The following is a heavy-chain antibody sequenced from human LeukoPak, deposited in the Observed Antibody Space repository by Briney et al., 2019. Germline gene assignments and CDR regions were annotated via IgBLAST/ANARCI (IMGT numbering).Heavy chain of an antibody. V-gene: IGHV4-4*07. CDR2: VYASGST. CDR1: GGSISNYY. J-gene: IGHJ3*02. Sequence: SETLSLTCTVSGGSISNYYWNWIRQPAGEGLEWVGRVYASGSTRYNPSFNSRVTMSAETSKNQVSLKMTSVTAADTAVYFCARDQSGFGGHNNDAFDIWGQGTMVTVSS. CDR3: ARDQSGFGGHNNDAFDI. D-gene: IGHD3-16*01.